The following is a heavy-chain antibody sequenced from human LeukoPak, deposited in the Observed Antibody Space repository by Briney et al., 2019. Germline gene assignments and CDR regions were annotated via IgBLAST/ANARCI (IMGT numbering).Heavy chain of an antibody. J-gene: IGHJ4*02. CDR3: TRDIGSGDYVFFDS. CDR1: DASVSDYY. Sequence: PAETLSLTCTVSDASVSDYYWSLIRLPAGKGLEWIGRLYNNGSTNCNPSLKSRVTMSVDTSKNQLSLRLKSVTAADTAVYYCTRDIGSGDYVFFDSWGQGTRVIVSS. CDR2: LYNNGST. V-gene: IGHV4-4*07. D-gene: IGHD4-17*01.